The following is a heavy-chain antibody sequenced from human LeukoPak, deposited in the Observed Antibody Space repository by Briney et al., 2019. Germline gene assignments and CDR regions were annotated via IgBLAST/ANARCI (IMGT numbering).Heavy chain of an antibody. CDR3: ATVRLYDSSGYRLDF. D-gene: IGHD3-22*01. CDR2: INPSGGST. J-gene: IGHJ4*02. Sequence: GASVKVSCKASGYTFTSYYMHWVRQAPGQGLEWMGIINPSGGSTSYAQKFQGRVTMTRDTSTSTVYMELSSLRSEDTAVYYCATVRLYDSSGYRLDFWGQGTLVTVSS. CDR1: GYTFTSYY. V-gene: IGHV1-46*01.